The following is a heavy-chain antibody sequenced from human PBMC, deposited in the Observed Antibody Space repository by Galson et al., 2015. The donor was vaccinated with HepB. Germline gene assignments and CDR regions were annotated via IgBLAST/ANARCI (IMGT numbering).Heavy chain of an antibody. CDR3: AGGGYYDILTDAFDI. CDR1: GYTFTGYY. Sequence: SVKVSCKASGYTFTGYYMHWVRQAPGQGLEWMGWINPNSGGTNYAQKFQGRVTMTRDTSISTAYMELSRLRSDDTAVYYCAGGGYYDILTDAFDIWGQGTMVTVSS. V-gene: IGHV1-2*02. CDR2: INPNSGGT. J-gene: IGHJ3*02. D-gene: IGHD3-9*01.